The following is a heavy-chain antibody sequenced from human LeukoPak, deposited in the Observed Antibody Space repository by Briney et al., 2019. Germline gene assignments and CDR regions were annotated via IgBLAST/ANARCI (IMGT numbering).Heavy chain of an antibody. V-gene: IGHV3-48*03. CDR3: ARGDFITMIVVEPRDEYFQH. CDR1: GFIFSNTE. Sequence: GGSLRLSCTVSGFIFSNTEMNWVRQAPGKGLEWVSFISSSGGVTNYADSVKGRFTISRDNAKKSLYLQMNSLTAEDTAVYYCARGDFITMIVVEPRDEYFQHWGQGTLVTVSS. CDR2: ISSSGGVT. D-gene: IGHD3-22*01. J-gene: IGHJ1*01.